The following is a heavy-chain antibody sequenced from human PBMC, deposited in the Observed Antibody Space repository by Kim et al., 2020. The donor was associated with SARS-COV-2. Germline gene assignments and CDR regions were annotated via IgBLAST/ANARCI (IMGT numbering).Heavy chain of an antibody. D-gene: IGHD3-16*02. Sequence: GESLKISCKGSGYSFTSYWIGWVRQMPGKGLEWMGIIYPGDSDTRYSPSFQGQVTISADKSISTAYLQWSSLKASDTAMYYCARQYPSDYVWGSYRNPVEYFDYWGQGTLVTVSS. J-gene: IGHJ4*02. CDR2: IYPGDSDT. V-gene: IGHV5-51*01. CDR1: GYSFTSYW. CDR3: ARQYPSDYVWGSYRNPVEYFDY.